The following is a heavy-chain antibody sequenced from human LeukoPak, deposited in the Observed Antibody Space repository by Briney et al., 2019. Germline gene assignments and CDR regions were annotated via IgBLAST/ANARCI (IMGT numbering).Heavy chain of an antibody. CDR2: IHKDSTP. J-gene: IGHJ4*02. D-gene: IGHD1-26*01. V-gene: IGHV3-43*02. Sequence: LAGGSLRLSCAASGFTFSTYWMNWLRHAPGKAPDGVSLIHKDSTPHYAESVKGRFAISRDNSKKSLYPQINSLTTEDTALYYCAKTRRSGTEYADFDRWGQGSLVTVSS. CDR1: GFTFSTYW. CDR3: AKTRRSGTEYADFDR.